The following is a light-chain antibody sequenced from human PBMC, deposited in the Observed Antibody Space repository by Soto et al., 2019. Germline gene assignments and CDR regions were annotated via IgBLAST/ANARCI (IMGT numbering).Light chain of an antibody. CDR3: GTWDSSLSAGV. CDR2: DNN. V-gene: IGLV1-51*01. CDR1: SSNIGNNY. Sequence: QSVLTQPPSVSAAPGQKVTIFCSGSSSNIGNNYVSWYQHLPGTAPKLLIYDNNERPSGIPDRFSGSKSGTSATLGITGLQTGDEADYYCGTWDSSLSAGVFGGGTKLTVL. J-gene: IGLJ2*01.